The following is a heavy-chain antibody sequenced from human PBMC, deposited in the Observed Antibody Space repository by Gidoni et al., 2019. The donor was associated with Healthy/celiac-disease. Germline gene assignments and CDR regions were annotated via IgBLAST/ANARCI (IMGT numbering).Heavy chain of an antibody. J-gene: IGHJ4*02. Sequence: EVQLVQSGAEVNKPGESLKISCKGSGYSFNSYWLGWVRQMPGKGLEWRGIIYPGYSDTRYSPSFQGQVTISADKSISTAYLQWSSLKASDTAMYYCARLLKAARPHFDYWGQGTLVTVSS. CDR3: ARLLKAARPHFDY. CDR1: GYSFNSYW. CDR2: IYPGYSDT. D-gene: IGHD6-6*01. V-gene: IGHV5-51*01.